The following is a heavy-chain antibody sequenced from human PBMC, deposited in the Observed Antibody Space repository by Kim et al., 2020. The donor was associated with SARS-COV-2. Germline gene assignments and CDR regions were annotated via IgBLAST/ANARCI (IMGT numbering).Heavy chain of an antibody. CDR2: INTNGGST. Sequence: GGSLRLSCSASGFTFSTYNMHWVRHAPGKGLQYISGINTNGGSTYYTDSVKGRFTISRDNSKNTLYLQMSSLRTEDTAVYYCYASGTYIHWGQGTLVTVSS. J-gene: IGHJ4*02. CDR1: GFTFSTYN. CDR3: YASGTYIH. D-gene: IGHD3-10*01. V-gene: IGHV3-64D*06.